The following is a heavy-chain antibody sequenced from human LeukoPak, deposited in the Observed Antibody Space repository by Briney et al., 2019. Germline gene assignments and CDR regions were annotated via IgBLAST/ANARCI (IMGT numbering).Heavy chain of an antibody. CDR1: GFTVSTKY. CDR2: IYREGST. Sequence: GVSLRLSCAVSGFTVSTKYMSWVRQAPGKGLEWVSVIYREGSTYYADSVKGRFTISRDNSKNTLYLQMNSLRAEDTAVYYCTTGHYSRTLGGQGTLVIVSS. J-gene: IGHJ4*02. CDR3: TTGHYSRTL. V-gene: IGHV3-66*01. D-gene: IGHD6-13*01.